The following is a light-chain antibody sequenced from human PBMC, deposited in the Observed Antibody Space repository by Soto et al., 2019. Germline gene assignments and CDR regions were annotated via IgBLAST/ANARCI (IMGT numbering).Light chain of an antibody. V-gene: IGKV3-11*01. J-gene: IGKJ4*01. CDR2: DTS. CDR3: QQRSRWPLT. Sequence: IVLTQSPATLSLSPGERATLSCRASQSVSYYLGWYQQKPGQAPRLLIYDTSNRATGIPARFSGSGSGTDFTLTIGSLEPEDFAVYYCQQRSRWPLTFGGGTKVEIK. CDR1: QSVSYY.